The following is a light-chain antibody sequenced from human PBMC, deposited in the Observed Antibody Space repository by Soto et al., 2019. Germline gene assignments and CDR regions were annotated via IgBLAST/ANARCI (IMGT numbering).Light chain of an antibody. CDR1: SSDVGAYNF. CDR3: SSYTSSSTLV. V-gene: IGLV2-14*01. CDR2: EVS. J-gene: IGLJ1*01. Sequence: QSALTQPASVSGSPGQSIRISCTGTSSDVGAYNFVSWYQQHPGKAPKLMIYEVSNRPSGVSNRFSGSKSGNTASLTISGLQAEDEADYYCSSYTSSSTLVFGSGTKLTVL.